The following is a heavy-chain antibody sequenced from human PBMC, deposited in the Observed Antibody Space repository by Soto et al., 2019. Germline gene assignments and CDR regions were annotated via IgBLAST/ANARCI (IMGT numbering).Heavy chain of an antibody. V-gene: IGHV3-23*01. CDR2: ISGSGRT. D-gene: IGHD3-3*01. CDR1: GFTFSTYA. CDR3: AKVFTIFGVAIIPPIGAFDI. Sequence: HPGGSLRLACAASGFTFSTYAMSWVRQAPGKGLEWVSAISGSGRTYDADSVKGRFTISRDNSKNMWCLQMNSLRAEDTAVYYCAKVFTIFGVAIIPPIGAFDIWGQGTMVTVSS. J-gene: IGHJ3*02.